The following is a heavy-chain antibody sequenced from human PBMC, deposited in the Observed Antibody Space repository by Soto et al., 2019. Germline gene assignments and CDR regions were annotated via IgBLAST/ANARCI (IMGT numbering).Heavy chain of an antibody. V-gene: IGHV1-69*13. J-gene: IGHJ4*02. D-gene: IGHD3-16*01. CDR1: GGTFSSYA. CDR2: IIPIFGTA. CDR3: ASASRVDYVWGSYSTDY. Sequence: QVQLVQSGAEVKKPGSSVKVSCKASGGTFSSYAISWVRQAPGQGLEWMGGIIPIFGTANYAQKFQGRVTITADESTSTAYMELSSLRSEDTSVYYCASASRVDYVWGSYSTDYWGQGTLVTVSS.